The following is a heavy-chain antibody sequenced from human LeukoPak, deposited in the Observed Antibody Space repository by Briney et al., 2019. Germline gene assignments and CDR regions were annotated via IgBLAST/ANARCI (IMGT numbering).Heavy chain of an antibody. J-gene: IGHJ6*01. V-gene: IGHV3-7*04. Sequence: GGSLRISCAASGFTFNNYWRSWVRQAPGKGLEWVANIKQGGSEKYYVDSVKGRFTISRDNAKNFLYLHMNSLKVEDTAVYYCGRGMDVWGQGTTVTVSS. CDR1: GFTFNNYW. CDR2: IKQGGSEK. CDR3: GRGMDV.